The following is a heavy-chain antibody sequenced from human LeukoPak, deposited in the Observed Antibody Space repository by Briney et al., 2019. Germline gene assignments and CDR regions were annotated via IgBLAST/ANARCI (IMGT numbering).Heavy chain of an antibody. V-gene: IGHV4-34*01. Sequence: GSLRLSCAASGFTVSSNYMSWIRQPPGKGLEWIGEINHSGSTNYNPSLKSRVTISVDTSKNQLSLKLSSVTAADTAVYYCARGRDYYDSSGYYNWFDPWGQGTLVSVSS. J-gene: IGHJ5*02. CDR3: ARGRDYYDSSGYYNWFDP. D-gene: IGHD3-22*01. CDR1: GFTVSSNY. CDR2: INHSGST.